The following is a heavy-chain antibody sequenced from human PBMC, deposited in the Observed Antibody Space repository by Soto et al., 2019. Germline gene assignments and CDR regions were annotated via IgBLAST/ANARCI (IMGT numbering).Heavy chain of an antibody. CDR1: VFTCSDYY. CDR2: ISSSGSTI. D-gene: IGHD2-2*01. J-gene: IGHJ4*02. Sequence: SLRLSCSASVFTCSDYYMSWIRQAPGKGLEWVSYISSSGSTIYYADSVKGRFTISRDNAKNSLYLQMNSLRAEDTAVYYCARDPAPVLIDYWGQGTLVTVSS. V-gene: IGHV3-11*01. CDR3: ARDPAPVLIDY.